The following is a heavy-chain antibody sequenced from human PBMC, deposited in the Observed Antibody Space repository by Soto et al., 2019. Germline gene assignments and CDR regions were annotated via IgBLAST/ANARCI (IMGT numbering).Heavy chain of an antibody. CDR2: IRSKANSYAT. Sequence: PGGSLGHSCAASGFTYSGSAMHWVRQASGKGLEWVGRIRSKANSYATAYAASVKGRFTISRDDSKNTAYLQMNSLKTEDTAVYYCTCGYSTSLNPSWGQGTLVTVAS. CDR3: TCGYSTSLNPS. J-gene: IGHJ4*02. CDR1: GFTYSGSA. V-gene: IGHV3-73*01. D-gene: IGHD3-22*01.